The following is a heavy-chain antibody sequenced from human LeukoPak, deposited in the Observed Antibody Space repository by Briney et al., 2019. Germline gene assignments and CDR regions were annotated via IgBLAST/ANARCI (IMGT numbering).Heavy chain of an antibody. D-gene: IGHD5-18*01. CDR2: ISYDGSNK. Sequence: GGSLRLSCAASGFTFSSYAMHWVRQAPGKGLEWVAVISYDGSNKYYADSVKGRFTISRDNSKNTLFLQMNSLRAEDTAVYYRARGLSSYGYFDYWGQGTLVTVSS. J-gene: IGHJ4*02. V-gene: IGHV3-30-3*01. CDR3: ARGLSSYGYFDY. CDR1: GFTFSSYA.